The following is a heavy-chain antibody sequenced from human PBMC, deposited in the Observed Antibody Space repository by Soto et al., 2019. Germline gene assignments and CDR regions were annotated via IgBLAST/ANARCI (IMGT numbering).Heavy chain of an antibody. CDR1: GFTFDDYA. D-gene: IGHD3-10*01. J-gene: IGHJ4*02. V-gene: IGHV3-9*01. CDR2: ISWNSGSI. CDR3: AKALGEGYYYGSGSYYNSPDY. Sequence: PGGSLRLSCAASGFTFDDYAMHWVRQAPGKGLEWVSGISWNSGSIGYADSVKGRFTISRDNAKNSLYLQMNSLRAEDTALYYCAKALGEGYYYGSGSYYNSPDYWGQGTLVTVSS.